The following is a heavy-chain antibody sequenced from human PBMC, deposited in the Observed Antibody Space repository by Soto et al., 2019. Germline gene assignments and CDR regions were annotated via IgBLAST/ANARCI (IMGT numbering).Heavy chain of an antibody. D-gene: IGHD2-2*01. CDR2: ISAYNGNT. J-gene: IGHJ4*02. CDR3: ARGGGYCSSTSCYGPSDY. V-gene: IGHV1-18*01. Sequence: ASVKVSCKASGYTFTSYGISWVRQAPGQGLEWMGWISAYNGNTNYAKKLQGRVTMTTDTSTSTAYMELRSLRSDDTAVYYCARGGGYCSSTSCYGPSDYWGQGTLVTVSS. CDR1: GYTFTSYG.